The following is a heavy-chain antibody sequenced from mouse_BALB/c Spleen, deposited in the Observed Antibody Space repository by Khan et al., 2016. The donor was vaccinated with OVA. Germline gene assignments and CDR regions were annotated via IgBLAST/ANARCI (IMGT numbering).Heavy chain of an antibody. V-gene: IGHV2-3*01. J-gene: IGHJ4*01. CDR2: IWGDGNT. CDR1: GFSLTSYG. D-gene: IGHD1-1*01. Sequence: QVQLKQSGPGLVAPSQSLSITCTVSGFSLTSYGVNWVRQPPGKGLEWLGVIWGDGNTNYHSTLKSRLIISKDNSKRQVFLTLNSLKPDDTATYYCAKFTPDYYSMDYWGHGTSVTVSS. CDR3: AKFTPDYYSMDY.